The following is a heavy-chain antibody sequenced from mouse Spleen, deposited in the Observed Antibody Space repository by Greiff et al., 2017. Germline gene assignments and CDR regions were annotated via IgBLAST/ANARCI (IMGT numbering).Heavy chain of an antibody. CDR3: AGAHDYEYAMDY. CDR2: INPSSGYT. J-gene: IGHJ4*01. Sequence: VQLQQSGAELAKPGASVKLSCKASGYTFTSYWMHWVKQRPGQGLEWIGYINPSSGYTKYNQKFKDKATLTVDKSSSTAYMQLSSLTSEDSAVYYCAGAHDYEYAMDYWGQGTSVTVSS. CDR1: GYTFTSYW. D-gene: IGHD2-4*01. V-gene: IGHV1-7*01.